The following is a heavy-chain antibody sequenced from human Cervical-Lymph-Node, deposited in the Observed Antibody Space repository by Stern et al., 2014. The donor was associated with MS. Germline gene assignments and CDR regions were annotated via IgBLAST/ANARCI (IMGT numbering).Heavy chain of an antibody. D-gene: IGHD2-15*01. V-gene: IGHV4-34*01. CDR1: GGSFSGYY. CDR2: INHSGST. CDR3: ARGDHCSGGSCYPYYYGMDV. Sequence: QVQLQQWGAGLLKPSETLSLTCAVYGGSFSGYYWSWIRQPPGKGLEWIGEINHSGSTNYNPSLKSRVTISVDTSQNQFSLKLSSVTAADTAVYYCARGDHCSGGSCYPYYYGMDVWGQGTTVAVSS. J-gene: IGHJ6*02.